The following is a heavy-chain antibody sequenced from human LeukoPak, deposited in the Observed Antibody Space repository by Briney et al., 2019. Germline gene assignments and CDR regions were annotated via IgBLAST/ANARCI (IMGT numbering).Heavy chain of an antibody. V-gene: IGHV1-18*01. D-gene: IGHD3-22*01. CDR3: ARDRTYYYDSSGYYLNWFDP. J-gene: IGHJ5*02. CDR1: GYTFTSYG. Sequence: ASVKVSCKASGYTFTSYGISWVRQAPGQGLEWMGWISAYNGHTNYAQKLQGRVTMTTDTSTSTAYMELRSLRSDDTAVYYCARDRTYYYDSSGYYLNWFDPWGQGTLVTVSS. CDR2: ISAYNGHT.